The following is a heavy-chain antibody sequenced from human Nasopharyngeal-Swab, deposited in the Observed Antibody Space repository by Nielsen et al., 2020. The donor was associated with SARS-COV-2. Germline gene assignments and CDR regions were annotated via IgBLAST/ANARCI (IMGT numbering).Heavy chain of an antibody. CDR3: AKEGTISCFDY. CDR2: ISGSGGST. V-gene: IGHV3-23*01. D-gene: IGHD4/OR15-4a*01. CDR1: GSTFSSYA. J-gene: IGHJ4*02. Sequence: GESLKISCAASGSTFSSYAMSWVRQAPGKGLEWVSAISGSGGSTYYADSVKGRFTISRDNSKNTLYLQMNSLRAEDTAVYYCAKEGTISCFDYWGQGTLVTVSS.